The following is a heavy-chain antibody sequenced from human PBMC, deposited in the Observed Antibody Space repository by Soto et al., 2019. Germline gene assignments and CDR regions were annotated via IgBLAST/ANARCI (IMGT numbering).Heavy chain of an antibody. Sequence: GASVKVSCKASGYTFTNFYIHWVRQAPGQGLEWMGIINPSGGSTTYAQKLLGRVTMTRDTSTSTVYMELSSLRSEDTAVYYCARADYYGSSGYHLDYWGQGTLATVSS. J-gene: IGHJ4*02. V-gene: IGHV1-46*04. CDR3: ARADYYGSSGYHLDY. CDR1: GYTFTNFY. D-gene: IGHD3-22*01. CDR2: INPSGGST.